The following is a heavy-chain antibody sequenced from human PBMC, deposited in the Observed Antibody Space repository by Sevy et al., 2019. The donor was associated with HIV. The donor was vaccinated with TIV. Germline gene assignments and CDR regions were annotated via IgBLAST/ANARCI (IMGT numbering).Heavy chain of an antibody. CDR3: AREGAYYDFWSGYSTPDFDY. CDR2: ISAYNGNT. V-gene: IGHV1-18*01. CDR1: GYTFTSYG. D-gene: IGHD3-3*01. Sequence: ASVKVSCKASGYTFTSYGISWVRQAPGQGLEWMGWISAYNGNTNYAQKLQGGVTMTTDTSTSTAYMELRSLRSDDTAVYYCAREGAYYDFWSGYSTPDFDYWGQGTLVTVSS. J-gene: IGHJ4*02.